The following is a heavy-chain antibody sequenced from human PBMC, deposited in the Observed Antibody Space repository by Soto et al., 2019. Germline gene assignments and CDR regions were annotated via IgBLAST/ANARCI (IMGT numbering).Heavy chain of an antibody. CDR1: GFTFSNAW. CDR2: IKSKTDGGTT. CDR3: TTVDIVIYYYYYGMDV. D-gene: IGHD5-12*01. V-gene: IGHV3-15*01. J-gene: IGHJ6*02. Sequence: GGALRLSRAASGFTFSNAWMRGVRQAPGKGLEWVGRIKSKTDGGTTDYAAPVKGRFTISRDDSKNTLYLQMNSLKTEDTAVYYCTTVDIVIYYYYYGMDVWGQGTTVTVSS.